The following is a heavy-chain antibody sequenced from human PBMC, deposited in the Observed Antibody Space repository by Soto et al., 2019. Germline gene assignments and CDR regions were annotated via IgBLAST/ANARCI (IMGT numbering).Heavy chain of an antibody. D-gene: IGHD2-2*01. CDR2: IYWNDDK. CDR3: AHRPPPGYCSSTSCSNGWFDP. CDR1: GFSLSTSGVG. Sequence: SGPTLVNPTQTLTLTCTFSGFSLSTSGVGVGWIRQPPGKALEWLALIYWNDDKRYSPSLKSRLTITKDTSKNQVVLTMTNMDPVDTATYYCAHRPPPGYCSSTSCSNGWFDPWGQGTLVTVS. J-gene: IGHJ5*02. V-gene: IGHV2-5*01.